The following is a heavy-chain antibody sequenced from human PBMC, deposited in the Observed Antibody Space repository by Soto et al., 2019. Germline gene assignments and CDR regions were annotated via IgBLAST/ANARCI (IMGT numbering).Heavy chain of an antibody. Sequence: SETLSLTCTVSGGSISSGDYYWSWIRQPPGKGLEWIGYIYYSGSTYYNPSLKSRVTISVDTSKNQFSLKLSSVTAADTAVYYCASPGDYGPYTFDYWGQGTLVTVSS. D-gene: IGHD4-17*01. J-gene: IGHJ4*02. CDR1: GGSISSGDYY. CDR2: IYYSGST. V-gene: IGHV4-30-4*01. CDR3: ASPGDYGPYTFDY.